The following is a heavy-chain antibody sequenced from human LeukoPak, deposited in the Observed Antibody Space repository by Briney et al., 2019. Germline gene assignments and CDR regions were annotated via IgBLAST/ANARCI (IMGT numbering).Heavy chain of an antibody. CDR2: IRYDGSNK. D-gene: IGHD2-15*01. CDR3: AKSGGIVVVVDATIDY. V-gene: IGHV3-30*02. J-gene: IGHJ4*02. CDR1: GFTFSSYG. Sequence: GGSLRLSCAASGFTFSSYGMHWVRQAPGKGLEWVAFIRYDGSNKYYADSVKGRFTISRDNSKNTLYLQMNSLRAEDTAVYYCAKSGGIVVVVDATIDYWGQGTLVTVSS.